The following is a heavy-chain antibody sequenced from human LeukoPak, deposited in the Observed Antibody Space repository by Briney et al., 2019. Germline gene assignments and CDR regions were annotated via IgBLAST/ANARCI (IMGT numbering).Heavy chain of an antibody. CDR1: GYTFTGYY. CDR3: AGSSSWKYYFDY. V-gene: IGHV1-2*02. J-gene: IGHJ4*02. D-gene: IGHD6-13*01. Sequence: ASVKVSCKASGYTFTGYYMHWVRQAPGQGLEWMGWINPNSGGTNYAQKFQGRVTMTRDTSISTAYLELSRLRSDDTAVYYCAGSSSWKYYFDYWGQGTLVTVSS. CDR2: INPNSGGT.